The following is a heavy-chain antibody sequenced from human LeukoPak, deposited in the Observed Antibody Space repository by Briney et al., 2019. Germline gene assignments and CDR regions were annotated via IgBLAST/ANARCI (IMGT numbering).Heavy chain of an antibody. Sequence: ASVKVSCKASGGTFSSYAISWVRQAPGQGLEWMGGIIPIFGTANYAQKIQGRVTITTDESTSTAYMELSSLRSEDTAVYYCAANKYCTNGVCYFNAFDIWGQGTMVTVSS. CDR1: GGTFSSYA. J-gene: IGHJ3*02. D-gene: IGHD2-8*01. CDR2: IIPIFGTA. CDR3: AANKYCTNGVCYFNAFDI. V-gene: IGHV1-69*05.